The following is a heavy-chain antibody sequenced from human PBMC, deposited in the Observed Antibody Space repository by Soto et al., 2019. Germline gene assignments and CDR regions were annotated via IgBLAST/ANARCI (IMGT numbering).Heavy chain of an antibody. V-gene: IGHV4-59*08. Sequence: QVQLQESGPGLVKPSETLSLTCTVSGGSISSYYWSWIRQPPGKGLEWIGYIYYRGSTNYNPSLKSRVTISVDTPKNPFSLKLSSVTAADTALYYCARRYGYSFDYWGQGTLVTVSS. J-gene: IGHJ4*02. CDR3: ARRYGYSFDY. CDR2: IYYRGST. CDR1: GGSISSYY. D-gene: IGHD1-1*01.